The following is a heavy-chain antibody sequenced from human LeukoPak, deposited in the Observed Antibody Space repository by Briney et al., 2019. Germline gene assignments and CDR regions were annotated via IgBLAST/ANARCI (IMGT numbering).Heavy chain of an antibody. CDR1: GFSISSGWW. CDR2: IHHSGST. J-gene: IGHJ5*02. V-gene: IGHV4-4*02. Sequence: PSETLSLTCAVSGFSISSGWWWSWVRQPPGKGLEWIGEIHHSGSTHYNPSLKSRVTISVDKSKNQFSLKLSSVTAADTAVYYCARQSGSDYCSGGSCYFVSGNWFDPWGQGTLVTVSS. D-gene: IGHD2-15*01. CDR3: ARQSGSDYCSGGSCYFVSGNWFDP.